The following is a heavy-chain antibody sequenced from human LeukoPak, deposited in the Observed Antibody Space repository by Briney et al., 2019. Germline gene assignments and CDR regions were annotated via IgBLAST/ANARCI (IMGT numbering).Heavy chain of an antibody. CDR1: GFTFSSYW. CDR3: ARDQRWFEY. Sequence: GGSLRLSCAASGFTFSSYWMMWLRQAPGKGLEWVANIKQDGGLINYVDSVKGRFTISRDNAKNSLYLQMNSLRAEDTAVYYCARDQRWFEYWGQGALVTVTS. D-gene: IGHD2-15*01. V-gene: IGHV3-7*05. CDR2: IKQDGGLI. J-gene: IGHJ4*02.